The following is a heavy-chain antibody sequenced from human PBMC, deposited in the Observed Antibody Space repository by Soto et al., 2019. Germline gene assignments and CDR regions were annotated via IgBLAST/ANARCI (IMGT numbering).Heavy chain of an antibody. Sequence: SETLSLTCTVSGGSISSYSWSWIRQPPGKGLEWIGYIYYSGSTNYNPSLRSRVTISIDTSKNQFSLKLSSVTAADTAVYYCARAVVPTTLLYFDYWGQGTLVTVSS. J-gene: IGHJ4*02. CDR3: ARAVVPTTLLYFDY. CDR2: IYYSGST. V-gene: IGHV4-59*01. D-gene: IGHD2-15*01. CDR1: GGSISSYS.